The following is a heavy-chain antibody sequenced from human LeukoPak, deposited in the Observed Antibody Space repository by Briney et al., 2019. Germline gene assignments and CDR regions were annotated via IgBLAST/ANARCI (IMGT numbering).Heavy chain of an antibody. J-gene: IGHJ4*02. D-gene: IGHD6-13*01. CDR3: ARALPGIAAAGTFDY. V-gene: IGHV3-33*01. Sequence: GRSLRLSCAASGFTFSSYGMHWVRQAPGKGLEWVAVIWYDGSNKYYADSVKGRFTISRDNSKNTLYLQMNSLRAEDTAVYYCARALPGIAAAGTFDYWGQGTLVTVSP. CDR2: IWYDGSNK. CDR1: GFTFSSYG.